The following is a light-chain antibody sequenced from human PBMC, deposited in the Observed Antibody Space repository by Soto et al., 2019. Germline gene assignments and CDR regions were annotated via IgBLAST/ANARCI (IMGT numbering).Light chain of an antibody. Sequence: QSALNQPASVSGSPGQSITISCTGSSSDVGGNKYVSWYQQYPGKAPKLMTCDVSNRPSGVSNRFSGSKSGNTASLTISGLQAEDEADYYCSAFTGTTYVFGTGTKVTVL. CDR2: DVS. CDR1: SSDVGGNKY. CDR3: SAFTGTTYV. J-gene: IGLJ1*01. V-gene: IGLV2-14*01.